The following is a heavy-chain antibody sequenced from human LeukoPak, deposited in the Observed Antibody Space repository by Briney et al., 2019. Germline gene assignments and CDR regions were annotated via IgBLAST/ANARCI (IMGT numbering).Heavy chain of an antibody. CDR1: GGSISSGGYY. V-gene: IGHV4-30-2*01. Sequence: PSETLSLTCTVSGGSISSGGYYWSWIRQPPGKGLEWIGYIYHSGSPYYKSSLKSRVTISVDTSKNQFSLKLSSVTAADTAVYYCAREKVGATLDYWGQGTLVTVSS. J-gene: IGHJ4*02. D-gene: IGHD1-26*01. CDR2: IYHSGSP. CDR3: AREKVGATLDY.